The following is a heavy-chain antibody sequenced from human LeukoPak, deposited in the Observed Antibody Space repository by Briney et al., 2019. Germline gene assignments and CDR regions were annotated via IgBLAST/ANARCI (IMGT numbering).Heavy chain of an antibody. CDR3: ARGARGYSYSNWFDP. CDR2: IKHSGST. V-gene: IGHV4-34*01. CDR1: GGSFSGYY. J-gene: IGHJ5*02. D-gene: IGHD5-18*01. Sequence: SETLSLTCAVYGGSFSGYYWSWIRQPPGKGLEWIGEIKHSGSTNYNPSLKSRVTISVDTSKNQFSLKLSSVTAADTAVYYCARGARGYSYSNWFDPWGQGTLVTVSS.